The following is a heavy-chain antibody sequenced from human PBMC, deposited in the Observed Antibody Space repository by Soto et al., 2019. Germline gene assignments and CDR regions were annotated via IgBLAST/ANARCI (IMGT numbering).Heavy chain of an antibody. Sequence: EVQLLESGGGLVQPGGSLRLSCAASGFTFSSYDMSWVRQAPGKGLEWVSTISGSGGTTYYADSVKGRFTISRDNSKNTLYLQVNSLRVEDTAIHYCAKVDGNYGHYGVGGHDSWGQGTLVTVSS. CDR1: GFTFSSYD. V-gene: IGHV3-23*01. J-gene: IGHJ4*02. CDR2: ISGSGGTT. CDR3: AKVDGNYGHYGVGGHDS. D-gene: IGHD4-17*01.